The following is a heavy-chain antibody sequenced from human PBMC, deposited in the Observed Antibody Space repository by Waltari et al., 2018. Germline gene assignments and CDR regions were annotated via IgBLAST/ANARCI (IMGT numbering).Heavy chain of an antibody. Sequence: EVQLVESGGGLVQPGGSLRLSCAASGFTFSSYSMYGVRQAPGKGLEWVSYISSSSSTIYYADSVKGRFTISRDNAKNSLYLQMNSLRAEDTAVYYCASLLAAAGTGGLDYWGQGTLVTVSS. CDR3: ASLLAAAGTGGLDY. V-gene: IGHV3-48*04. J-gene: IGHJ4*02. D-gene: IGHD6-13*01. CDR1: GFTFSSYS. CDR2: ISSSSSTI.